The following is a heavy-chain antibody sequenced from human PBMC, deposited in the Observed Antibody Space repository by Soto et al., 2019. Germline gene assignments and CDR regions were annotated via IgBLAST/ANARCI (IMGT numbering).Heavy chain of an antibody. CDR3: ARVNVVVVAATREYYFDY. D-gene: IGHD2-15*01. V-gene: IGHV1-2*02. CDR2: INPNSGGT. J-gene: IGHJ4*02. Sequence: WASVKVSCKASGYTFTGYYMHWVRQAPGRGLEWMGWINPNSGGTNYAQKFQGRVTMTRDTSISTAYMELSRLRSDDTAVYYCARVNVVVVAATREYYFDYWGQGTLVTVSS. CDR1: GYTFTGYY.